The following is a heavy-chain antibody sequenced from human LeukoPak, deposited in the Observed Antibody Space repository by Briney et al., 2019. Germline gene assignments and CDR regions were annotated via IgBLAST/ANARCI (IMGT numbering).Heavy chain of an antibody. CDR3: EKDLGGSGDYRPY. Sequence: GGPLRLSRIGSGFTFRSHAMSWVRQAPEKGLEFVSGIYENGGTTYYADSVKGRFSISRDNSKNTLYLQMNSLSAEDTAVYYCEKDLGGSGDYRPYWGQGSVVTVSS. D-gene: IGHD2-21*02. V-gene: IGHV3-23*01. CDR2: IYENGGTT. J-gene: IGHJ4*02. CDR1: GFTFRSHA.